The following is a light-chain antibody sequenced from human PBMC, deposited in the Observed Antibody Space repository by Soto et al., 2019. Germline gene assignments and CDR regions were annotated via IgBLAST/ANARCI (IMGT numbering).Light chain of an antibody. CDR1: QSISNH. Sequence: DIQMTQSPSSLSASVEDRVIITCRASQSISNHLNWYQQKPGKAPKLLIFAASSLQSGFPSRFSGSRSGPDFTLTISSLQPEDFATYYCQQSYSSPPTFGQGTKVESK. CDR2: AAS. CDR3: QQSYSSPPT. V-gene: IGKV1-39*01. J-gene: IGKJ1*01.